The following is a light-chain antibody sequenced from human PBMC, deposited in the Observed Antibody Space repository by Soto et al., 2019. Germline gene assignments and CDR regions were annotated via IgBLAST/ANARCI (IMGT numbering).Light chain of an antibody. J-gene: IGLJ2*01. CDR3: SSYTSSSPVV. CDR2: DVS. CDR1: SSDVGGYNY. V-gene: IGLV2-14*01. Sequence: QSALTQPASVSGSPGQSITISCTGTSSDVGGYNYVSWYQQHPGKVRKLMIYDVSNRPSGVSNRFSGSKSGNTASLTISGLQAEDEADYYCSSYTSSSPVVFGGGTKVTVL.